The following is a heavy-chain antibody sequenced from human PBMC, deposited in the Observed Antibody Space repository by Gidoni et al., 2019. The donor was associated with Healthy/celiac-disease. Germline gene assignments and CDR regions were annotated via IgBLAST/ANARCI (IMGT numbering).Heavy chain of an antibody. CDR3: ASPKAHEEMATLFGY. D-gene: IGHD3-16*01. J-gene: IGHJ4*02. Sequence: QVQLVESGGGVVQPGRSLRLSCADSGFTFSSYAMHWVRQAPGKGLEWVAVISYVGSNKYYAYSVKGRFTITRDNSKNTLYLQMNSLRAEDTAVYYCASPKAHEEMATLFGYWGQGTLVTVSS. CDR2: ISYVGSNK. V-gene: IGHV3-30-3*01. CDR1: GFTFSSYA.